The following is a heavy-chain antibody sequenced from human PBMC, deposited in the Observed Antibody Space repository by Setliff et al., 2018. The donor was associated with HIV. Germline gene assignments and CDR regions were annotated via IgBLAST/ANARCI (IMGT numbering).Heavy chain of an antibody. D-gene: IGHD2-21*01. CDR3: AIEDGCGGHYHS. CDR2: INVDGSSI. CDR1: GFTFTDYW. V-gene: IGHV3-74*01. Sequence: GSLRLSCAASGFTFTDYWMHWVRQVPGQGLVWVSRINVDGSSISYADSMKGRITISRDKANNSLYLQIHSLTAEDTAVYYCAIEDGCGGHYHSWGQGTLVTVSS. J-gene: IGHJ4*02.